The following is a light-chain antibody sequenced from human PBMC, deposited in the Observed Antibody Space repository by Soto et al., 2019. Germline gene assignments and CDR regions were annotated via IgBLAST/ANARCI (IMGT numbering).Light chain of an antibody. J-gene: IGKJ4*01. CDR1: QGISNF. V-gene: IGKV1-27*01. Sequence: DIQMTQSPSSLSASVGDRVTIACRASQGISNFLAWYQQIPGKVPRLLIYAASTLQSGVPSRFSGSGSGTDFTLTISSLQPEDVATYCCQKYNSALLTFGGGTKVDIK. CDR2: AAS. CDR3: QKYNSALLT.